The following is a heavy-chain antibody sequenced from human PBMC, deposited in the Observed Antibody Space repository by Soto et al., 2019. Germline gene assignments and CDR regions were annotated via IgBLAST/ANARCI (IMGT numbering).Heavy chain of an antibody. Sequence: QLQLQESGPGLVKPSETLSLSCTVSGGSISSIIYYWGWIRQPPGKGLEWIGSIYYSGSSYYNPSLKSRLTMSVDTSKNQFSLKLSSVTAAVTAVYYCASRLRSGYCSGGTCNNGFDPWGQGTLVTVSS. V-gene: IGHV4-39*01. CDR1: GGSISSIIYY. CDR2: IYYSGSS. J-gene: IGHJ5*02. CDR3: ASRLRSGYCSGGTCNNGFDP. D-gene: IGHD2-15*01.